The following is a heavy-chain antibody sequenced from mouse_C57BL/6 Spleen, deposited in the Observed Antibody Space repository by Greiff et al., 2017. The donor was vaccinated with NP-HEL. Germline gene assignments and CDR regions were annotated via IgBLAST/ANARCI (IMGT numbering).Heavy chain of an antibody. V-gene: IGHV1-4*01. Sequence: QVQLQQSGAELARPGASVKMSCKASGYTFTSYTMHWVKQRPGQGLEWIGYINPSSGYTKYNQKFKDKATLTADKSSSTAYMQLSSLTSEDSAVYYCARGADYGHWYFDVWGTGTTVTVSS. D-gene: IGHD1-1*01. CDR3: ARGADYGHWYFDV. J-gene: IGHJ1*03. CDR2: INPSSGYT. CDR1: GYTFTSYT.